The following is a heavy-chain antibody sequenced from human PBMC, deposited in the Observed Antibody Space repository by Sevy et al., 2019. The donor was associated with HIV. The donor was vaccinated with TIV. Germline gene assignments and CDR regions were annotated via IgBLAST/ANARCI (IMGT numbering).Heavy chain of an antibody. Sequence: GGSLRLSCAASGFTRNSYWMSWVRQAPGKGLEWVANINQDGSVKYYVDSVKGRFTISRDNARNSLYLRMNSLRAEDTAVYYCATLLMWFGELPRGLDYWGQGALVTVSS. D-gene: IGHD3-10*01. CDR2: INQDGSVK. CDR1: GFTRNSYW. J-gene: IGHJ4*02. V-gene: IGHV3-7*01. CDR3: ATLLMWFGELPRGLDY.